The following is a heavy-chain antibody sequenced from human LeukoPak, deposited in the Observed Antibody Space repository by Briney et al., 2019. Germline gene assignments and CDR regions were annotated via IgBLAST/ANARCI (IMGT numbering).Heavy chain of an antibody. D-gene: IGHD3-22*01. CDR1: AGSIRSYY. CDR3: ARGSDSSGYSPFDY. J-gene: IGHJ4*02. CDR2: IYHSGST. V-gene: IGHV4-59*01. Sequence: SETLSLTCTVSAGSIRSYYWSWIRQPPGKGLEWIGYIYHSGSTTSNPSLKSRVTISVDTSKNQISLNLSSVTAADTAVYYCARGSDSSGYSPFDYWGQGSLVTVSS.